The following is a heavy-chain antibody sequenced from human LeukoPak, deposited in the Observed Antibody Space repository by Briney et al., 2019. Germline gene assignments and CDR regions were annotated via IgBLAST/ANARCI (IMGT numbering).Heavy chain of an antibody. CDR2: IKQDGSEK. V-gene: IGHV3-7*01. Sequence: PGGSLRLSCAASGFTFSSYWMSWVRQAPGKGLEWVANIKQDGSEKYYVDSVEGRFTISRDNAKNSLYLQMNSLRAEDTAVYYCARDLNYYDSSGDFDYWGQGTLVTVSS. D-gene: IGHD3-22*01. CDR1: GFTFSSYW. CDR3: ARDLNYYDSSGDFDY. J-gene: IGHJ4*02.